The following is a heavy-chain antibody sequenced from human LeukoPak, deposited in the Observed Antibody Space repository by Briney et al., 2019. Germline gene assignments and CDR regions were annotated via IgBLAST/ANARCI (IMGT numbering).Heavy chain of an antibody. J-gene: IGHJ5*02. CDR1: GFSLSTSGVG. Sequence: SGPTLVKPTQTLTLTCTFSGFSLSTSGVGVGWIRQPPGKALEWLALIYWDDDKRYSPSLKSRLTITKDTSKNQVVLTMTNMDPVDTATYYCAHRQPSHYDFWSAYYTPPNWFDPWGQGTLVTVSS. V-gene: IGHV2-5*02. D-gene: IGHD3-3*01. CDR2: IYWDDDK. CDR3: AHRQPSHYDFWSAYYTPPNWFDP.